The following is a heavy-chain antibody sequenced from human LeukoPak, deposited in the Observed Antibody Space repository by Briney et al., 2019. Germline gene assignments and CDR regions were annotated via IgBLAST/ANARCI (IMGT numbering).Heavy chain of an antibody. CDR3: ARPLAVSGNWYFDL. V-gene: IGHV5-51*01. Sequence: GESLKISCKGSGYSFSTSWIGWVRQMPGKGLEWVGIIYPGDSDTRYSPSFQGRVTISADKSISTAYLQWSSLKASDTAMYYCARPLAVSGNWYFDLWGRGTLVTVSS. J-gene: IGHJ2*01. CDR1: GYSFSTSW. CDR2: IYPGDSDT. D-gene: IGHD6-19*01.